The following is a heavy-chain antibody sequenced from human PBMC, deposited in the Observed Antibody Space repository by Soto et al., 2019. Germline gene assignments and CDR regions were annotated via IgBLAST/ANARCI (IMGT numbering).Heavy chain of an antibody. CDR3: AKDIPPFKILGWFDP. V-gene: IGHV3-30*18. Sequence: QVQLVESGGGVVQPGRSLRLSCAASGFTFSSYGMHWVRQAPGKGLEWVAVISYDGSNKYYADSVKGRFTISRDNSKNTMYLQMNSLRAEDTAVYYCAKDIPPFKILGWFDPWGQGTLVTVSS. D-gene: IGHD3-9*01. CDR1: GFTFSSYG. CDR2: ISYDGSNK. J-gene: IGHJ5*02.